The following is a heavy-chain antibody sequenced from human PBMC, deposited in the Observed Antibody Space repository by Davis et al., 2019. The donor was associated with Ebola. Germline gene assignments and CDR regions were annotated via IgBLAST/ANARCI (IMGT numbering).Heavy chain of an antibody. V-gene: IGHV4-34*01. CDR1: GGSFRAYY. CDR2: INHSGST. CDR3: ARGGIVVRKKYDY. J-gene: IGHJ4*02. Sequence: PSETLSLTCAVYGGSFRAYYWSWIRQHPGKGLEWIGEINHSGSTNYNPSLKSRVTISVDTAKNQFSLKLSSVTAADTAVYYCARGGIVVRKKYDYWGQGTLVTVSS. D-gene: IGHD6-6*01.